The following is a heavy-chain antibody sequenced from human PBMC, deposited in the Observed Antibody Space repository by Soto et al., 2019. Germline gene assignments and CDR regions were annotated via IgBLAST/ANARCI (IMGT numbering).Heavy chain of an antibody. CDR3: ARVVGRDGHFDY. CDR1: GLTLSSYW. Sequence: EVQLVESGGGLVQPGGSLRLSCAASGLTLSSYWMHWVRQVPGKGLVWVSRIDSEGSWPSYADSVKGRFTISRDNAKNTLYLQMNSLGVEDTAVYYCARVVGRDGHFDYWGQGTLVTVSS. CDR2: IDSEGSWP. J-gene: IGHJ4*02. V-gene: IGHV3-74*01. D-gene: IGHD2-21*01.